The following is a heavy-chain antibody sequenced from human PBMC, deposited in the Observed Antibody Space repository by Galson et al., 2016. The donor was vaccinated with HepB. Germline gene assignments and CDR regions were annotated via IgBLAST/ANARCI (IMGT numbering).Heavy chain of an antibody. Sequence: SLRLSCAASGFTFSSYAMTWVRQAPGQGLEWVSAINGSAARTYYADSVRGRFTISRDNSRNTLYLQMNSLRAEDTAVDYCAKVDYFAGAHWFDPWGQGTLVTVSS. CDR1: GFTFSSYA. V-gene: IGHV3-23*01. CDR2: INGSAART. CDR3: AKVDYFAGAHWFDP. J-gene: IGHJ5*02. D-gene: IGHD3-9*01.